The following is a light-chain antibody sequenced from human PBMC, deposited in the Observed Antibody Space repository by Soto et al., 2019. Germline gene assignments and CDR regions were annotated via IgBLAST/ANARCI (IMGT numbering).Light chain of an antibody. V-gene: IGKV1-5*01. J-gene: IGKJ2*01. CDR2: GAS. CDR1: QSISSW. CDR3: QQYNKYPYT. Sequence: DIQMTQSPSTLSAAVGDRVTITCRASQSISSWLAWYQQKPGKAPKLLIYGASSLVGGVPSRFSGSGSGTEFPLTISSLQPDDFATYYCQQYNKYPYTFGQGTQLEIK.